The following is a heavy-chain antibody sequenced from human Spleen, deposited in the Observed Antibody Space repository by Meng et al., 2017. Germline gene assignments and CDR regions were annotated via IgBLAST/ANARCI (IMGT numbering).Heavy chain of an antibody. V-gene: IGHV1-46*01. CDR2: INPSGGST. CDR1: GYTLSELS. Sequence: ASVKVSCKVSGYTLSELSMHWVRQAPGKGLEWMGIINPSGGSTSYAQKFQGRVTMTRDTSTSTVYMELSSLRSEDTAVYYCARDPAASYCSGGSCPEGYYYYGMDVWGQGTTVTVSS. CDR3: ARDPAASYCSGGSCPEGYYYYGMDV. J-gene: IGHJ6*02. D-gene: IGHD2-15*01.